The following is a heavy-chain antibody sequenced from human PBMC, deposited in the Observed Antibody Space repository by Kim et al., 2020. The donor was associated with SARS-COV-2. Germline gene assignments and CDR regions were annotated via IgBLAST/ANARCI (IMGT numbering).Heavy chain of an antibody. Sequence: GGSLRLYCAASGFTFSGSTMHWVRQASGKGLEWVGRIRSKPNNYATAYAASVKGRFTISRDDSKNTAYLQMSSLKTEDTAVYYCTRVNPIAGGWYDAFDIWGQGTMVTVSS. CDR1: GFTFSGST. D-gene: IGHD6-19*01. CDR3: TRVNPIAGGWYDAFDI. V-gene: IGHV3-73*01. CDR2: IRSKPNNYAT. J-gene: IGHJ3*02.